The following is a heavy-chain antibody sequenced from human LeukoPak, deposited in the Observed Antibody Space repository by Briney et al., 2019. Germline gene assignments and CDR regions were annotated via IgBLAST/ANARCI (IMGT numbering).Heavy chain of an antibody. D-gene: IGHD6-13*01. CDR1: GYTFTSYG. Sequence: GASAKVSCKASGYTFTSYGISWVRQAPGQGLEWMGGFDPEDGETIYAQKFQGRVTMTEDTSTDTAYMELSSLRSEDTAVYYCATGPYLGGIAAAGTWGMDVWGQGTTVTVSS. CDR3: ATGPYLGGIAAAGTWGMDV. CDR2: FDPEDGET. V-gene: IGHV1-24*01. J-gene: IGHJ6*02.